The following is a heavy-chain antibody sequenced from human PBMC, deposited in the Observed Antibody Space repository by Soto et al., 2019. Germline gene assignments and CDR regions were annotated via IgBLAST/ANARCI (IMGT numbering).Heavy chain of an antibody. CDR3: AREVGRRMVH. CDR1: GYTFPSYD. V-gene: IGHV1-8*01. J-gene: IGHJ1*01. Sequence: ASVKVSRKASGYTFPSYDLHWVRPATGQGLEWMGWMNPNSGNTGYAQKFQGRVTMTRNTSITTAYMELSSLRSENTVVYYSAREVGRRMVHWG. CDR2: MNPNSGNT. D-gene: IGHD2-8*01.